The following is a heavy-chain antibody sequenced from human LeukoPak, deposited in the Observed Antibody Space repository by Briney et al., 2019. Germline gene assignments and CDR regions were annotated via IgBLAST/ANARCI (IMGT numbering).Heavy chain of an antibody. Sequence: GGSLRLSCAASGFTFSSYEMNWVRQAPGKGLEWVANIKQDGSEKYYVDSVKGRFTISRDNAKNSLYLQMNSLRAEDTAVYYCAIGGLYDYVWGSYRYKSAFDIWGQETMVTVSS. V-gene: IGHV3-7*01. CDR3: AIGGLYDYVWGSYRYKSAFDI. CDR2: IKQDGSEK. D-gene: IGHD3-16*02. J-gene: IGHJ3*02. CDR1: GFTFSSYE.